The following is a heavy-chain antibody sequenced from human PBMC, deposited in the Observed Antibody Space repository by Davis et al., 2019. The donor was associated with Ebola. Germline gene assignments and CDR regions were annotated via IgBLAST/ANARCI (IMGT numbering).Heavy chain of an antibody. CDR1: GFTFSSYA. D-gene: IGHD3-10*01. Sequence: GESLKISCAASGFTFSSYAMHWVRQAPGKGLEWVAVISYDGSNKYYAGSVKGRFTISRDNSKNTLYLQMNSLRAEDTAVYYCARGHLWFREPAVDYWGQGTLVTVSS. CDR2: ISYDGSNK. CDR3: ARGHLWFREPAVDY. J-gene: IGHJ4*02. V-gene: IGHV3-30-3*01.